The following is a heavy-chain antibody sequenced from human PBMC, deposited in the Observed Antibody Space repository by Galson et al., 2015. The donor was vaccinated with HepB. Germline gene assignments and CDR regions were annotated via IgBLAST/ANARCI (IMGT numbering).Heavy chain of an antibody. CDR2: IYTGENT. D-gene: IGHD6-19*01. Sequence: CAASGFSVSTNYMSWVSQAPGKGLQWVSVIYTGENTYYADSVRGRFTISRDDSKNTLYLQMNNLRAEDTAVYYCTRTGWYTIDYWGQGTLVTVSS. CDR3: TRTGWYTIDY. J-gene: IGHJ4*02. CDR1: GFSVSTNY. V-gene: IGHV3-53*01.